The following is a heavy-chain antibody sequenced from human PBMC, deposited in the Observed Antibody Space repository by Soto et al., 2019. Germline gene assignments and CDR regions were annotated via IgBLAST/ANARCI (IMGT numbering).Heavy chain of an antibody. CDR2: VHYSGST. D-gene: IGHD6-6*01. CDR3: ARVLIQQLDKTAYSYYMDV. V-gene: IGHV4-59*01. Sequence: SETLSLTCTVSGGSISTYYWTWIRQPPGKGLEWIGYVHYSGSTNYSPSLKSRVTISADTSKNQFSLKVKSVTAADTAVYYCARVLIQQLDKTAYSYYMDVWGKGATITVSS. J-gene: IGHJ6*03. CDR1: GGSISTYY.